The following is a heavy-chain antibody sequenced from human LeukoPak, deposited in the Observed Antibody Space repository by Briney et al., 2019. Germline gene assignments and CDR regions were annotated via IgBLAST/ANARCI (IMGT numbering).Heavy chain of an antibody. Sequence: GGSLRLSCAASGFTFSGYAMNWVRQAPGKGLEWVSGIRGSGAGTYYADSVKGRFTISRDNSKNTLYLQMNSLRADDTAVYYCAKMVREFYTISYYFDYWGQGTLVTVSS. V-gene: IGHV3-23*01. CDR3: AKMVREFYTISYYFDY. CDR2: IRGSGAGT. J-gene: IGHJ4*02. CDR1: GFTFSGYA. D-gene: IGHD2-8*01.